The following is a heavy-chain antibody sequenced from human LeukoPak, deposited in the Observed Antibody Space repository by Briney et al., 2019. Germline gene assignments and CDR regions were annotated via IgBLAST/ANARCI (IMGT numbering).Heavy chain of an antibody. Sequence: GGSLRLSCAASGFTFSDYYMSWIRQAPGKGLEWVSYISSSGSTIYYADSVKGRFTISRDNAKNSLYLQMNSLRAEDTAVYYCAREVEGIVVVPAAPSALPIDYWGQGTLVTVSS. CDR2: ISSSGSTI. CDR1: GFTFSDYY. CDR3: AREVEGIVVVPAAPSALPIDY. J-gene: IGHJ4*02. V-gene: IGHV3-11*04. D-gene: IGHD2-2*01.